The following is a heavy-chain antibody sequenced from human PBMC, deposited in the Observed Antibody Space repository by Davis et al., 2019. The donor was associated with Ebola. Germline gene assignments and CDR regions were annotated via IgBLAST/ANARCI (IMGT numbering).Heavy chain of an antibody. V-gene: IGHV3-9*01. J-gene: IGHJ6*04. CDR3: AKDLSTGTTLSYYYGMDV. CDR2: ISWNSGSI. CDR1: GGSISSYY. Sequence: LSLTCTVSGGSISSYYWSWIRQPPGKGLEWVSGISWNSGSIGYADSVKGRFTISRDNAKNSLYLQMNSLRVEDTALYYCAKDLSTGTTLSYYYGMDVWGKGTTVTVSS. D-gene: IGHD1-1*01.